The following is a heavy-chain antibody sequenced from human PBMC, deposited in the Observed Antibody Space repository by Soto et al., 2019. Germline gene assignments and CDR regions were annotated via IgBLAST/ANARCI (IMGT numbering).Heavy chain of an antibody. V-gene: IGHV1-3*01. Sequence: ASVKVSCKASGYTSTSYAMHWVRQAPGQRLEWMRWINAGNGNTKYSQKFQGRVTITRDTSASTAYMELSSLRSEDTAVYYCARGIAPYYFDYWGQGTLVTVSS. D-gene: IGHD6-13*01. CDR2: INAGNGNT. CDR3: ARGIAPYYFDY. J-gene: IGHJ4*02. CDR1: GYTSTSYA.